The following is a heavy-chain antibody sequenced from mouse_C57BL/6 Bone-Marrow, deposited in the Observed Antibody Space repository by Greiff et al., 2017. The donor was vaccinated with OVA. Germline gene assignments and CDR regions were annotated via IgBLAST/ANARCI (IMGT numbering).Heavy chain of an antibody. V-gene: IGHV1-81*01. D-gene: IGHD2-2*01. J-gene: IGHJ4*01. CDR1: GYTFTSYG. CDR2: IYPRSGNT. CDR3: ARDYYGYSLDY. Sequence: QVQLQQSGAELARPGASVKLSCKASGYTFTSYGISWVKQRTGQGLEWIGEIYPRSGNTYYNEKFKGKATLTADKSSSTAYMELRSLTSEDSAVYFCARDYYGYSLDYWGHGTSVTVSS.